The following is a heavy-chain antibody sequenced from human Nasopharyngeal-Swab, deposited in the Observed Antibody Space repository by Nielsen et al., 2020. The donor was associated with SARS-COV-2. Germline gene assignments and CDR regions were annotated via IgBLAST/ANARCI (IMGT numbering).Heavy chain of an antibody. CDR3: AKDISSGWKPAYYFDY. V-gene: IGHV3-74*01. D-gene: IGHD6-19*01. J-gene: IGHJ4*02. CDR1: GFTFSRYW. CDR2: INSDGSST. Sequence: GESLKISCAASGFTFSRYWMHWVRQAPGKGLVWVSRINSDGSSTIYADSVKGRFTISRDNAKNSLYLQMNSLRAEDTALYYCAKDISSGWKPAYYFDYWGQGTLVTVSS.